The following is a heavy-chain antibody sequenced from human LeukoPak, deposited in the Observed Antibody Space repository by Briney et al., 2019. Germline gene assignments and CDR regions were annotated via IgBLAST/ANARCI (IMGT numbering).Heavy chain of an antibody. CDR2: INHSGST. J-gene: IGHJ4*02. V-gene: IGHV4-39*07. D-gene: IGHD3-22*01. CDR1: GGSISSSGYY. CDR3: ARDLADSSGYPFDY. Sequence: SETLSLTCSVSGGSISSSGYYWSWIRQPPGKGLEWIGEINHSGSTNYNPSLKSRVTISVDTSKNQFSLKLSSVTAADTAVYYCARDLADSSGYPFDYWGQGTLVTVSS.